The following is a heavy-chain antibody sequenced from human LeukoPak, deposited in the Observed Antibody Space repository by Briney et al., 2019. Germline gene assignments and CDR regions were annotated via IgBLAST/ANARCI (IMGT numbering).Heavy chain of an antibody. J-gene: IGHJ4*02. CDR3: AREDSSSVTFDY. CDR2: ISYDGSNK. CDR1: GFTFSSYA. Sequence: PGGSLRLSCAASGFTFSSYAMHWVRQAPGKGLEWVAVISYDGSNKYYGDSVKGRFTISRDNSKNTLYLQMNSLRAEDTAVYYCAREDSSSVTFDYWGQGTLVTVSS. D-gene: IGHD6-6*01. V-gene: IGHV3-30*04.